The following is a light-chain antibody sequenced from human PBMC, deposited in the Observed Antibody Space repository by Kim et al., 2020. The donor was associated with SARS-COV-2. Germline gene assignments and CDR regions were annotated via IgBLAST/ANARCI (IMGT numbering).Light chain of an antibody. CDR3: QQYNNWPRT. V-gene: IGKV3D-15*01. Sequence: ETVMTQSPDTLSVSPGERVTVSCRASQSVGSNLAGYQHKSGQAPRLLIYGSSTVAAGVPARFSGSGSGTEFALTISTLQSEDFAVYYCQQYNNWPRTFGQGTQLEI. CDR2: GSS. CDR1: QSVGSN. J-gene: IGKJ2*01.